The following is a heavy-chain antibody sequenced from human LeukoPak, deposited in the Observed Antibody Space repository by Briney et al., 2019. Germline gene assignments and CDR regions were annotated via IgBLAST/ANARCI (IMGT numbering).Heavy chain of an antibody. CDR3: ARGAPPDYDSSGYYPLFWYFDY. CDR2: IKPGGGST. D-gene: IGHD3-22*01. J-gene: IGHJ4*02. CDR1: GYTFTNHY. V-gene: IGHV1-46*01. Sequence: APVKVSCKASGYTFTNHYIHWVRQAPRQGLEWMEIIKPGGGSTGYAQKFQGRVTITADESTSTAYMELSSLRSEDTAVYYCARGAPPDYDSSGYYPLFWYFDYWGQGTLVTVSS.